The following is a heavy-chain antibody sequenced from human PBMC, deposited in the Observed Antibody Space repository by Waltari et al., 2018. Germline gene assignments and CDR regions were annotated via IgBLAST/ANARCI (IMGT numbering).Heavy chain of an antibody. J-gene: IGHJ4*02. D-gene: IGHD1-26*01. CDR3: AVGGATRFDS. V-gene: IGHV3-7*01. CDR2: IKGDGREK. Sequence: EVQVVESGGGSVQPGGSLRLSCAASGFTFSGYWMSWVRQAPGKGLEWVANIKGDGREKYYVDSVKGRFTISRDNAKNSLYLQMNSLRAEDTAVYYCAVGGATRFDSWGQGTLVTVSS. CDR1: GFTFSGYW.